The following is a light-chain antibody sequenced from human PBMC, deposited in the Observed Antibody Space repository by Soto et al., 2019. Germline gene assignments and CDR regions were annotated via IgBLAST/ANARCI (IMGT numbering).Light chain of an antibody. CDR3: QQFNSYPRT. CDR1: QGISSY. Sequence: IQLTQSPSSLSASVGDRVTITCRASQGISSYLAWYQQKPGKAPKLLMYGASTLQSGVPSRFSGSGSGTDFTLTISRLQPEDFATYYCQQFNSYPRTFGGGTKVEIK. J-gene: IGKJ4*01. V-gene: IGKV1-9*01. CDR2: GAS.